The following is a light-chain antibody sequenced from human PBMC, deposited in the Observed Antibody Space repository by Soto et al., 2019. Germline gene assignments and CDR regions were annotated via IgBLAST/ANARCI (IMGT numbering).Light chain of an antibody. CDR2: TAS. J-gene: IGKJ3*01. Sequence: DIQMTQSPSTLSASIGDRVTLTCRASQSISSWLAWYQQKPGKAPNLLIYTASNLESGVPSRFSGSGSGTEFTLTISSLQPDDFATYYCQQYNSYPLTFGPGTKVDIK. CDR1: QSISSW. V-gene: IGKV1-5*03. CDR3: QQYNSYPLT.